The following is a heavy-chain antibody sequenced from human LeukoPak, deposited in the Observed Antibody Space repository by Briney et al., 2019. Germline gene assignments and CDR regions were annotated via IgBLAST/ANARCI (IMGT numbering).Heavy chain of an antibody. CDR3: ARVGGYYYYYYYYYMDV. V-gene: IGHV4-59*12. J-gene: IGHJ6*03. CDR1: GGSISSYY. Sequence: SETLSLTCTVSGGSISSYYWSWIRQPPGKGLEWIGYIYYSGSTNYNPSLKSRVTISVDTSKNQFSLKLSSVTAADTAVYYCARVGGYYYYYYYYYMDVWGKGTTVTVSS. D-gene: IGHD3-22*01. CDR2: IYYSGST.